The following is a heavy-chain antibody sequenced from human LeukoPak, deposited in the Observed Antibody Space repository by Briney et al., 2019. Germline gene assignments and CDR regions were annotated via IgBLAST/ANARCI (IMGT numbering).Heavy chain of an antibody. CDR3: ARYLAYDSSGYYSGYYFDY. CDR2: TYYSGST. CDR1: GGSISSSSYY. J-gene: IGHJ4*02. D-gene: IGHD3-22*01. Sequence: SETLSLTCTVSGGSISSSSYYWGWIRQPPGKGLEWIGSTYYSGSTYYNPSLKSRVTISVDTSKNQFSLKLSSVTAADTAVYYCARYLAYDSSGYYSGYYFDYWGQGTLVTVSS. V-gene: IGHV4-39*01.